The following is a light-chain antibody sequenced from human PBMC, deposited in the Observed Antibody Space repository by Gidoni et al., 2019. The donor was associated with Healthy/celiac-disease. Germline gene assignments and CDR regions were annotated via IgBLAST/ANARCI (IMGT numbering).Light chain of an antibody. CDR1: QSVSSN. Sequence: EIVMTQSPATLSVSPGERATLSCRASQSVSSNLAWYQQKPGQAPRLLIYVASTRATGIPARFCGSVSGPEFTLTLISLQSEDFAVYYCQQYNNWPKTFGQGTKVEIQ. CDR2: VAS. CDR3: QQYNNWPKT. J-gene: IGKJ1*01. V-gene: IGKV3-15*01.